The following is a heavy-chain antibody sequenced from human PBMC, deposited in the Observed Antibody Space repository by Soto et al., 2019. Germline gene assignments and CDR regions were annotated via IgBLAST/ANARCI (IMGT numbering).Heavy chain of an antibody. V-gene: IGHV1-2*04. CDR2: INPNSGGT. Sequence: ASVTVSCTDSGYTFTGYYMHWVRQAPGQGLEWMGWINPNSGGTNYAQKFQGWVTMTRDTSISTAYMELSRLRSDDTAVYYCARDFGYSGYDKALDYWGQGTLVTVSS. J-gene: IGHJ4*02. CDR3: ARDFGYSGYDKALDY. D-gene: IGHD5-12*01. CDR1: GYTFTGYY.